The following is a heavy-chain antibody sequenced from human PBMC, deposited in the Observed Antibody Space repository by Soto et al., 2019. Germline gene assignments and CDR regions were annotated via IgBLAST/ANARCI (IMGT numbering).Heavy chain of an antibody. CDR3: ARAAHYYDSSGYSY. Sequence: SVKVSCKASGGTFSSYAISWVRQAPGQGLEWMGGIIPIFGTANYAQKFQGRVTITADKSTSTAYMELSSLRSEDTAVYYCARAAHYYDSSGYSYWGQGTLVTVSS. CDR2: IIPIFGTA. D-gene: IGHD3-22*01. CDR1: GGTFSSYA. V-gene: IGHV1-69*06. J-gene: IGHJ4*02.